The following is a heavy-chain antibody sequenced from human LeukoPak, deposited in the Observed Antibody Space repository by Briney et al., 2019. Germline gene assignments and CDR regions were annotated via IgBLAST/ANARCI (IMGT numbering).Heavy chain of an antibody. CDR1: GGSISSYY. CDR3: ARHVLVGWVRGSDYFDS. V-gene: IGHV4-59*08. CDR2: IYYSGST. Sequence: SETPSLTCTVSGGSISSYYWSWIRQPPGKGLEWIGYIYYSGSTNYNPSLRSRVTISIDTSTNQFSLMLNSVTAADTAVYYCARHVLVGWVRGSDYFDSWGQGTLVTVSS. D-gene: IGHD3-10*01. J-gene: IGHJ4*02.